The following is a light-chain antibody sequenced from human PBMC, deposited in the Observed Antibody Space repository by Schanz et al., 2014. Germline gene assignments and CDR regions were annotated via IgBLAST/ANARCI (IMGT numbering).Light chain of an antibody. Sequence: EIVMTQSPATLSVSPGERATLSCRASHSVSSYLAWYQQKPGQAPRLLIYDASNRATGIPARFSGSGSGTDFTLTISRLEPEDFAVYYCQQYGTLPRTFGQGTRLEIK. CDR2: DAS. CDR3: QQYGTLPRT. J-gene: IGKJ2*01. CDR1: HSVSSY. V-gene: IGKV3-20*01.